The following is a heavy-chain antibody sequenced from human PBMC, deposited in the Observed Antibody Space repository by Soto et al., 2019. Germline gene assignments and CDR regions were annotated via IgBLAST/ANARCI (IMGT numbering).Heavy chain of an antibody. J-gene: IGHJ6*02. CDR1: GYSFTSYW. CDR2: IYPGDSET. D-gene: IGHD6-13*01. Sequence: GESLKISCKGSGYSFTSYWIGWVRQMPGKGLEWMGIIYPGDSETRYSPSFQGQVTISADKSISTAYLQWSSLKASDTAMYYCAKSPVYRAAAGRLGLYGMDVWGQATTVTVSS. CDR3: AKSPVYRAAAGRLGLYGMDV. V-gene: IGHV5-51*01.